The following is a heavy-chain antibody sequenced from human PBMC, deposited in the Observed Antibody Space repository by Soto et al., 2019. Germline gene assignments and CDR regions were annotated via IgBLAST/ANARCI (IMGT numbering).Heavy chain of an antibody. J-gene: IGHJ4*02. CDR1: GFTFSDYT. CDR2: IRSKAYGGTT. CDR3: TRDGRYSGYPPPAF. D-gene: IGHD5-12*01. Sequence: PGGSLRLCCTACGFTFSDYTMSWFRQAPGKGLEWVGFIRSKAYGGTTEHAASVKGRFTISRDDSKSIAYLQMNSLKAEDTAVYHCTRDGRYSGYPPPAFWGQGTLVTVSS. V-gene: IGHV3-49*03.